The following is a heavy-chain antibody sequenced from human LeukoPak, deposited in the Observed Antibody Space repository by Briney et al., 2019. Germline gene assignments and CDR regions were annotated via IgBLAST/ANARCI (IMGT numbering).Heavy chain of an antibody. Sequence: GASVKVSCKASGYTFTGYYMHWVRQAPGQGLEWMGWINPNSGGTNYAQKLQGRVTMTTDTSTSTAYMELRSLRSDDTAVYYCARDLRYNWNYGTGEKSPDYWGQGTLVTVSS. J-gene: IGHJ4*02. CDR2: INPNSGGT. CDR1: GYTFTGYY. D-gene: IGHD1-7*01. V-gene: IGHV1-2*02. CDR3: ARDLRYNWNYGTGEKSPDY.